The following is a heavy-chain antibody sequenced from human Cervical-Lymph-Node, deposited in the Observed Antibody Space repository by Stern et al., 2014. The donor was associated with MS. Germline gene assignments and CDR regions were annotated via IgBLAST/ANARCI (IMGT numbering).Heavy chain of an antibody. CDR3: ARDCRLRYFDNYGMDV. J-gene: IGHJ6*02. V-gene: IGHV4-61*02. CDR2: IYTSGST. D-gene: IGHD3-9*01. Sequence: QVQLQESGPGLVKPSQTLSLTCTVSGGSISSGSYYWSWIRQPAGKGLEWIGRIYTSGSTNYNPSLKSRVTISVDTSTNQFPLKRSSGTAADTAVYYCARDCRLRYFDNYGMDVWGQGTTVTVSS. CDR1: GGSISSGSYY.